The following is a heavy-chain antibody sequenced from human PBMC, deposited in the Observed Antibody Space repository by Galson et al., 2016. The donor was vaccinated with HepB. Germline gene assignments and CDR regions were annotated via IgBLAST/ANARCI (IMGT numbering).Heavy chain of an antibody. V-gene: IGHV1-46*01. CDR2: IKPSGAST. CDR1: GYTFTDYY. Sequence: SVKVSCKASGYTFTDYYMHWVRQAPGQGLEWMGIIKPSGASTSYAQKFQGRVTMTRDTFTSTVYMELFSLRSEDTAMYYCARGGGWDYYYGLDVWGQGTTVTVSS. D-gene: IGHD6-19*01. CDR3: ARGGGWDYYYGLDV. J-gene: IGHJ6*02.